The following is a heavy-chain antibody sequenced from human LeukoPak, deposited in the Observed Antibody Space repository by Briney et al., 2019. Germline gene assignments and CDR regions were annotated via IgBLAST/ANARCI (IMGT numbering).Heavy chain of an antibody. J-gene: IGHJ4*02. Sequence: ASVKVSCKASGGTFSSYAINWVRQAPGQGLEWMGWISAYNGNTNYAQKLQGRVTMTTDTSTSTAYMELRSLRSDDTAVYYCARDDYVWGQLGYWGQGTLVTVSS. CDR1: GGTFSSYA. CDR2: ISAYNGNT. CDR3: ARDDYVWGQLGY. D-gene: IGHD3-16*01. V-gene: IGHV1-18*01.